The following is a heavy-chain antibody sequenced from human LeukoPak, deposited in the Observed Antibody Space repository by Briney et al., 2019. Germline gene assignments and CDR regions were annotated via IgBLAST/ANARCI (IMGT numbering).Heavy chain of an antibody. CDR3: ARVWGYFDN. Sequence: SETLSLTCTVSGGSISSYYWSWIRQSPGKGLEWIGFIYTSGNTNYNPSLKSRVTISVDTSKNQISLKLTSVSAADTAVYYCARVWGYFDNWGQGALVTVS. D-gene: IGHD7-27*01. V-gene: IGHV4-59*01. CDR1: GGSISSYY. J-gene: IGHJ4*02. CDR2: IYTSGNT.